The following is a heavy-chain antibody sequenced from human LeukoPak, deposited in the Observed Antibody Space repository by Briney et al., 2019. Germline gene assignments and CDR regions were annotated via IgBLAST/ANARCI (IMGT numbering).Heavy chain of an antibody. V-gene: IGHV4-4*07. CDR2: IYNSGST. Sequence: PSETLSLTCTVSGGSISSYYWSWIRQPAGKGLEWIGHIYNSGSTNYNPSLRGRVTISLDTSKNQVSLKLNSVTAADTAMYYCARKDGDGWGQGTLVTVSS. J-gene: IGHJ4*02. CDR1: GGSISSYY. CDR3: ARKDGDG. D-gene: IGHD5-24*01.